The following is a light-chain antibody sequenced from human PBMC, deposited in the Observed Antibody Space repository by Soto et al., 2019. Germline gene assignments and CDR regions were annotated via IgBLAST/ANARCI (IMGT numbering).Light chain of an antibody. CDR2: LNSDGSH. J-gene: IGLJ2*01. CDR3: QTWCTGIVV. CDR1: SGHSSYA. V-gene: IGLV4-69*01. Sequence: QPVLTQSPSASGSLGASVTLTCTLSSGHSSYAIAWHQQQPEKGPRYLMKLNSDGSHHKGDGIPDRFSGSSSGAERYLTISGRRSEDEADYYCQTWCTGIVVFGGGTKLTVL.